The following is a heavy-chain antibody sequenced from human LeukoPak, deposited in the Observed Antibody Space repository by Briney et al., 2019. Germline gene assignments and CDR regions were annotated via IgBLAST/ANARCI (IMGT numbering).Heavy chain of an antibody. Sequence: SGPTLVIPTQTLTLTCTFSGFSLSTSGVGVGWIRQPPGKALEWLALIYWDDDKRYSPSLKSRLTITKDTSKNQVVLTMTNMDPVDTATYHCAHNGAAWFGELLSGYNWFDPWGQGTLVTVSS. CDR1: GFSLSTSGVG. J-gene: IGHJ5*02. CDR3: AHNGAAWFGELLSGYNWFDP. D-gene: IGHD3-10*01. V-gene: IGHV2-5*02. CDR2: IYWDDDK.